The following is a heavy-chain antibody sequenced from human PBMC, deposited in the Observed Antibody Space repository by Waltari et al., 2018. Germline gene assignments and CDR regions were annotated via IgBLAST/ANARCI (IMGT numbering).Heavy chain of an antibody. D-gene: IGHD6-6*01. J-gene: IGHJ6*02. CDR2: ISSGVSTR. CDR1: GFTFSSDE. Sequence: EVKLVESGGGLVQPGGSRRLSCAASGFTFSSDEMTGLRRAPGEGLAWVSYISSGVSTRYYADSLKGRFTISRDNAKNSLYLQMNSLRAEDTAVYYCARDQIAARPQGKYYYGMDVWGQGTTVTVSS. CDR3: ARDQIAARPQGKYYYGMDV. V-gene: IGHV3-48*03.